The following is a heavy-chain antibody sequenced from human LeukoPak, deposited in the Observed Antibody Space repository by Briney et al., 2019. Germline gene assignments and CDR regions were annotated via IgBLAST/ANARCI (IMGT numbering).Heavy chain of an antibody. CDR3: ARVVATIAFDY. J-gene: IGHJ4*02. CDR1: GGSISSYY. D-gene: IGHD5-24*01. CDR2: IYYSGST. V-gene: IGHV4-59*01. Sequence: SETLSLTCTVSGGSISSYYWSWIRQPPGKGLEWIGYIYYSGSTNYNPSLKSRVTIPVDTSKNQFSLKLSSVTAADTAVYYCARVVATIAFDYWGQGTLVTVSS.